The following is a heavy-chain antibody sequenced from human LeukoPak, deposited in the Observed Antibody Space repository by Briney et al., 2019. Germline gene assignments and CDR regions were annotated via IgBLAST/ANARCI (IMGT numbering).Heavy chain of an antibody. CDR1: GYTFTSYD. Sequence: ASVKVSCEASGYTFTSYDINWVRQATGQGLEWMGWMNPNSGNTGYAQKFQGRVTMTRNTSISTAYMELSSLRSEDTAVYYCARGRGYYYYYYYMDVWGKGTTVTVS. CDR2: MNPNSGNT. CDR3: ARGRGYYYYYYYMDV. V-gene: IGHV1-8*01. J-gene: IGHJ6*03.